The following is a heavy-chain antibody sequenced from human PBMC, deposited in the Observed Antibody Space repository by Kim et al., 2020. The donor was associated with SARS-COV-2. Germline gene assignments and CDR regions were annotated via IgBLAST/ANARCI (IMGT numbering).Heavy chain of an antibody. CDR3: ARDTPGGDYSQYYFDY. CDR2: IYHSGST. D-gene: IGHD4-17*01. Sequence: SETLSLTCAVSGGSISSSNWWSWVRQPPGKGLEWIGEIYHSGSTNYKPSLKSRVTISVDKSKNQFSLKLSSVTAADTAVYYCARDTPGGDYSQYYFDYWGQGTLVTVSS. J-gene: IGHJ4*02. V-gene: IGHV4-4*02. CDR1: GGSISSSNW.